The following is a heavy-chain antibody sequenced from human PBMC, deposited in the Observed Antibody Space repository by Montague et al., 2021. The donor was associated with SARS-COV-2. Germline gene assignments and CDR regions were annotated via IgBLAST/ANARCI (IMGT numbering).Heavy chain of an antibody. CDR1: GGSISGHY. J-gene: IGHJ2*01. CDR3: AREFRIYLWQTNWYFGL. Sequence: SETLSLTCGVSGGSISGHYWSWIRQPPGKGLEWIGNFDHSGDTKYNPSLKSRATISVDTSKNQLALRLHSVTAADTAVYYCAREFRIYLWQTNWYFGLWGRGTLVTVSS. V-gene: IGHV4-59*11. D-gene: IGHD2-21*01. CDR2: FDHSGDT.